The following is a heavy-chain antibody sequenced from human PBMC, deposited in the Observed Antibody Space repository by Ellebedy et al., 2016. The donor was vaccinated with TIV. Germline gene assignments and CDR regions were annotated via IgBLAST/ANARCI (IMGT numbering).Heavy chain of an antibody. CDR1: GGSISSHY. CDR3: AGNYAAYFDY. CDR2: IDYSGCT. V-gene: IGHV4-59*08. J-gene: IGHJ4*02. D-gene: IGHD4-11*01. Sequence: SETLSLTCTVSGGSISSHYWSWLRQPPGQGLEWIGYIDYSGCTNYSPSLKSRVTMSIDTAKNQFFLNLSSVTAADTAVYYCAGNYAAYFDYWGQGSLVTVSS.